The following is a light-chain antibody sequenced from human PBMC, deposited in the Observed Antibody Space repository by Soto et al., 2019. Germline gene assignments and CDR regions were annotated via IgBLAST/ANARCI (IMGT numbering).Light chain of an antibody. CDR2: QDS. CDR3: QAWVSSTVV. Sequence: SYELTQPPSVSVSPGQTASITCSGDKLGDTYACWYQQKPGQSPVLVIYQDSKRPSGIPERFSGSNSGNTATLTISGTQAMDEADYYCQAWVSSTVVFGGGTKLTVL. V-gene: IGLV3-1*01. J-gene: IGLJ2*01. CDR1: KLGDTY.